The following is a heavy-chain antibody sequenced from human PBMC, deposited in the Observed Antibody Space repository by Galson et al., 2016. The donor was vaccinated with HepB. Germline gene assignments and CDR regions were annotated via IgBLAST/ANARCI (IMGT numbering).Heavy chain of an antibody. CDR3: ARDRRSSWGLNYFDY. D-gene: IGHD6-13*01. CDR2: ISSRSNYK. Sequence: SLRLSCAASEFTFDDYDMNWVRLAPGKGLEWVSSISSRSNYKYYADSVEGRFTISRDNAKSSLYLQMNSLRAEDTAVYYCARDRRSSWGLNYFDYWGQGTLVTVSS. CDR1: EFTFDDYD. J-gene: IGHJ4*02. V-gene: IGHV3-21*01.